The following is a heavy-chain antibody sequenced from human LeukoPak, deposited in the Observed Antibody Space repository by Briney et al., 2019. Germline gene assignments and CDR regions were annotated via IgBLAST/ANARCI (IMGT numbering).Heavy chain of an antibody. CDR3: AKVRVDYVWGSNHY. J-gene: IGHJ4*02. V-gene: IGHV3-23*01. CDR2: ISGSGGST. CDR1: GFTFSSYA. Sequence: GGSLRLSCAAYGFTFSSYAMSWVRQAPGKGLEWVSTISGSGGSTNYADSVKGRFTISRDNSKNTLYLQMNSLRAEDTAVYYCAKVRVDYVWGSNHYWGQGTLVTVSS. D-gene: IGHD3-16*02.